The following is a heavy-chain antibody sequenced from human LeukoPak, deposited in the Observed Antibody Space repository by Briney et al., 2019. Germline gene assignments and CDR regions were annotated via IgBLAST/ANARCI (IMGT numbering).Heavy chain of an antibody. CDR3: ARVSAPRGYYYYMDV. CDR1: GGSISSYY. CDR2: IYTSGST. D-gene: IGHD1-14*01. J-gene: IGHJ6*03. V-gene: IGHV4-4*07. Sequence: SETLSLTCTVSGGSISSYYWSWIRQPAGKGLEWIGRIYTSGSTNYNPSLKSRVTMSVDTSKNQFSLKLSSVTAADTAVYYCARVSAPRGYYYYMDVWGKGTTVTVSS.